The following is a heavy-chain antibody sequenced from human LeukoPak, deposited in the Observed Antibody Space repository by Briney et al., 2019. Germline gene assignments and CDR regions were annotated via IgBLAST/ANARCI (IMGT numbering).Heavy chain of an antibody. Sequence: SETLSLTCTVSGGSISSSSYYWGWIRQPPWKGLEWIGSIYYSGSTYYNPSLKSRVTISVDTSKNQFSLRLSSVTAADTAVYYCARNYGSGSYFVDYWGQGTLVTVSS. CDR2: IYYSGST. CDR1: GGSISSSSYY. J-gene: IGHJ4*02. CDR3: ARNYGSGSYFVDY. D-gene: IGHD3-10*01. V-gene: IGHV4-39*01.